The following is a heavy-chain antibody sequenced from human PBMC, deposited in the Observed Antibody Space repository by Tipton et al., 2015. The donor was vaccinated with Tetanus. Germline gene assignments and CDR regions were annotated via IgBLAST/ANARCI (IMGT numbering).Heavy chain of an antibody. Sequence: QVQLVQSGAEVKKPGSSVKVSCKASGGTFSSYAISWVRQAPGQGLEWMGGIIPIFGTANYAQKFQGRVTITADKSTSPAYMELSSLRSEDTAVYYCAGGVAVAGKTAFDYWGQGTLVTVSS. V-gene: IGHV1-69*14. CDR1: GGTFSSYA. D-gene: IGHD6-19*01. J-gene: IGHJ4*02. CDR2: IIPIFGTA. CDR3: AGGVAVAGKTAFDY.